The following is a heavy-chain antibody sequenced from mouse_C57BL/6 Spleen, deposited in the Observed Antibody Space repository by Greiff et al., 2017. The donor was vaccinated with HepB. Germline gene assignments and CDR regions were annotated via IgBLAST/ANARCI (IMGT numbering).Heavy chain of an antibody. V-gene: IGHV5-17*01. CDR1: GFTFSDYG. D-gene: IGHD1-1*01. J-gene: IGHJ2*01. CDR2: ISSGSGTI. CDR3: ARGGLLFDY. Sequence: EVHLVESGGGLVKPGGSLKLSCAASGFTFSDYGMHWVRQAPEKGLEWVAYISSGSGTIYYADTVKGRFTISRDNAKNTLFLQMTSLRSEDTAMYYCARGGLLFDYWGQGTTLTVSS.